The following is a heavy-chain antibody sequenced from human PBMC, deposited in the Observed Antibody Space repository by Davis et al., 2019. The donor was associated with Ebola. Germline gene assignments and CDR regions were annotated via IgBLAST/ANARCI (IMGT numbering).Heavy chain of an antibody. CDR1: ESTSSNYA. V-gene: IGHV3-23*01. CDR2: ISGSARNT. D-gene: IGHD1-20*01. J-gene: IGHJ4*02. Sequence: GESLKISCVASESTSSNYAMNWVRQAPGKGLEWVSGISGSARNTFYADSGKGRFTISRDNAKDSLYLHMDSLRDDDTAVYYCARVYNWGFDFWGQGTLVTVSS. CDR3: ARVYNWGFDF.